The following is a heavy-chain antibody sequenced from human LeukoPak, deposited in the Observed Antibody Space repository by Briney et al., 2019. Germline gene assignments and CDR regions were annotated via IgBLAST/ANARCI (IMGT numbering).Heavy chain of an antibody. J-gene: IGHJ4*02. D-gene: IGHD3-10*01. CDR3: ARVRVGAYDFEY. Sequence: GGSLRLSCAASGFTFSTYAMSWVRQAPGKGLVWVSRINPDGSTTTYADSVKGRFTISRDNAKNTLYLQMNSLRAEDTAVYYCARVRVGAYDFEYWGQGTLVTVSS. CDR2: INPDGSTT. CDR1: GFTFSTYA. V-gene: IGHV3-74*01.